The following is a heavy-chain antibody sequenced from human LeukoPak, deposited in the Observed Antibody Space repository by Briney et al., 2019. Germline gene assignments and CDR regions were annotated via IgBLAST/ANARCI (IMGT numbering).Heavy chain of an antibody. Sequence: PGGSLRLSCAVSGFTFSSYEMNWVRQTPGKGLEWVSSISSSSDYIYYADSVKGRFTISRDNSKDSLYLQMSSLRAEDTAVYYCARVWSMIREYVEYWGQGTLVTVSS. V-gene: IGHV3-21*01. CDR3: ARVWSMIREYVEY. D-gene: IGHD3-10*01. CDR1: GFTFSSYE. J-gene: IGHJ4*02. CDR2: ISSSSDYI.